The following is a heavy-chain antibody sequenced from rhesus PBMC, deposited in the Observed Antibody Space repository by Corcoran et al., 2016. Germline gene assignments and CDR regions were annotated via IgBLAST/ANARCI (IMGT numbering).Heavy chain of an antibody. V-gene: IGHV1-180*01. CDR2: ISPYNGTN. CDR1: GYTFTSYH. CDR3: TRGAGTTKYDY. Sequence: QVQLVQSGAEIKQPGASVKLSCKASGYTFTSYHMHWVKQAPGQGLEWIGLISPYNGTNSYAQNFQGRVTITTGTSTSTGYMELSSLRSEDTAVYYCTRGAGTTKYDYWGQGVLVTVSS. J-gene: IGHJ4*01. D-gene: IGHD1-20*01.